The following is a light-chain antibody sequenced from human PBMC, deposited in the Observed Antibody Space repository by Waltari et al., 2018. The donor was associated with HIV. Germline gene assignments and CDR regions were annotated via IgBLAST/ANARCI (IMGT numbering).Light chain of an antibody. V-gene: IGLV2-14*01. CDR2: EVS. CDR3: SSSTSSSTLI. CDR1: SSDVGVSTS. J-gene: IGLJ2*01. Sequence: QSALTPPASVSGSPGQTITISCTGTSSDVGVSTSVSWYQQHPGKAPKLIIFEVSIRPSGFSKRFSGSKSGNTASLTISGLQAEDDADYYCSSSTSSSTLIFGGGTKLTVL.